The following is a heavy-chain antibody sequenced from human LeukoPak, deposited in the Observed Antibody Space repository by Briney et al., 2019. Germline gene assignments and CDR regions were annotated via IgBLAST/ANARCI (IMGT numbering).Heavy chain of an antibody. V-gene: IGHV1-2*02. D-gene: IGHD3-22*01. CDR3: AKVAFDSSGYQYYSDS. Sequence: ASVKVSCKASRYTFTDYYLHWVRQVPGQGLEWVGWFNPTGGGSHLAQKFQGRVALTMDASINTAYLDVIRLRSDDTAFYYCAKVAFDSSGYQYYSDSWGQGSLVTVSS. CDR1: RYTFTDYY. CDR2: FNPTGGGS. J-gene: IGHJ4*02.